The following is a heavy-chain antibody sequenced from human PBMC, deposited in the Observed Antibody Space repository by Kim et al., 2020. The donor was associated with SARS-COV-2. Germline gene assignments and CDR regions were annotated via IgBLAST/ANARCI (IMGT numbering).Heavy chain of an antibody. V-gene: IGHV3-33*06. D-gene: IGHD1-26*01. J-gene: IGHJ4*02. CDR1: GFTFSSYG. CDR2: IWYDGSNK. CDR3: AKAYSGSYHYFDY. Sequence: GGSLRLSCAASGFTFSSYGMHWVRQAPGKGLEWVAVIWYDGSNKYYADSVKGRFTISRDNSKNTLYLQMNSLRAEDTAVYYCAKAYSGSYHYFDYWGQGTLVTVSS.